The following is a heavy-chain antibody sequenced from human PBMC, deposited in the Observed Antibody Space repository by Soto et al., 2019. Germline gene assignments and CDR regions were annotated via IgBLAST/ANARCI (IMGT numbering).Heavy chain of an antibody. CDR3: ARDARRNYYDSSGYYCSDGMDV. J-gene: IGHJ6*02. Sequence: AGGSLRLSCAASGFTFSSYSMNWVRQAPGKGLEWVSSISSSSSYIYYADSVKGRFTISRDNAKNSLYLQMNSLRAEDTAVYYCARDARRNYYDSSGYYCSDGMDVWGRGSTVAVSS. CDR1: GFTFSSYS. D-gene: IGHD3-22*01. V-gene: IGHV3-21*01. CDR2: ISSSSSYI.